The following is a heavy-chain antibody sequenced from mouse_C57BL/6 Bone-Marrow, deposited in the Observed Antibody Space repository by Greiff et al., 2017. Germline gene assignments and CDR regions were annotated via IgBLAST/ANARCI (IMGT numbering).Heavy chain of an antibody. CDR2: IDPSDSYT. D-gene: IGHD2-4*01. V-gene: IGHV1-59*01. J-gene: IGHJ3*01. CDR1: GYTFTSYW. CDR3: ARNDDYDLFAY. Sequence: QVQLQQPGAELVRPGTSVKLSCKASGYTFTSYWMHWVKQRPGQGLEWIGVIDPSDSYTNYNQKFKGKATLTVDTSSSTAYMQHSSLTSEDSAVYYCARNDDYDLFAYWGQGTLVTVSA.